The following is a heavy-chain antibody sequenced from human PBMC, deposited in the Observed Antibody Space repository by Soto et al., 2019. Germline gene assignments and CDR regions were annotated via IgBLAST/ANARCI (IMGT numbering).Heavy chain of an antibody. V-gene: IGHV3-48*02. CDR2: ISSNSATI. CDR3: AREDILGTGSFDY. CDR1: GFSFSMYS. Sequence: GGSLRLSCAASGFSFSMYSMNWVRQAPGKGLEWVSYISSNSATIYDTDSGRGRFTISRDNAKNSLYLQMNSLRDEDTAVYYCAREDILGTGSFDYWGQGTLVTVSS. D-gene: IGHD1-1*01. J-gene: IGHJ4*02.